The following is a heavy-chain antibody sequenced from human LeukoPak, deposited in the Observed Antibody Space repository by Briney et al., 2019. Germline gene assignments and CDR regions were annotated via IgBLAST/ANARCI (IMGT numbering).Heavy chain of an antibody. J-gene: IGHJ3*02. CDR3: ARADCSSTSCYSNDAFDI. V-gene: IGHV3-7*01. Sequence: PGGSLRLSCAGSGFTFSSYWMSWVRQAPGKGLEWVANIKQDGSEKYHVDSVKGRFTISRDNAKNSLYLQMNSLRAEDTAVYYCARADCSSTSCYSNDAFDIWGQGTMVTVSS. D-gene: IGHD2-2*01. CDR1: GFTFSSYW. CDR2: IKQDGSEK.